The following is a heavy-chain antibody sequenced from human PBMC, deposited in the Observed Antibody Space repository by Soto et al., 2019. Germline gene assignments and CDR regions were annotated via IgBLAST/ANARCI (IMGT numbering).Heavy chain of an antibody. CDR2: VEYNGCS. Sequence: QVHLQESGPGLVKPSETLSLTCTVSGASVSNGGYHWSWIRQPPGEGLGWIGNVEYNGCSKCNPSPXSXXTMSADTSKNQLSLRLNSVTPADTAIYYCAVYLGGAGGDGYWGQGTLVTVSS. D-gene: IGHD2-21*02. J-gene: IGHJ4*02. CDR3: AVYLGGAGGDGY. CDR1: GASVSNGGYH. V-gene: IGHV4-61*08.